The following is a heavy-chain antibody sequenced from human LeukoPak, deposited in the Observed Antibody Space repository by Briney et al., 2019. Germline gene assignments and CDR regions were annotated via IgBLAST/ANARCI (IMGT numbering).Heavy chain of an antibody. V-gene: IGHV1-2*02. CDR3: ARRGLNHCSSTSCYTEFNWFDP. CDR1: GYTFTTYY. D-gene: IGHD2-2*02. Sequence: ASVKVSCKASGYTFTTYYMHWVRQAPGQGLEWMGWINPNSGGTNYAQKFQGRVTMTRDTSISTAYMELSRLRSDDTVVYYCARRGLNHCSSTSCYTEFNWFDPWGQGTLVTVSS. J-gene: IGHJ5*02. CDR2: INPNSGGT.